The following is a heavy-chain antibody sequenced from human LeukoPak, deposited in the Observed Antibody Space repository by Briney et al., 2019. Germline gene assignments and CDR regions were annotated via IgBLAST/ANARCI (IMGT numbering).Heavy chain of an antibody. D-gene: IGHD4-17*01. J-gene: IGHJ3*02. CDR1: GGSFSGFY. CDR2: IKYDGTT. Sequence: SEALSLTCAVYGGSFSGFYWNWLRQSPEKGLEWIGEIKYDGTTNYNPSLTSRVTMSIDKATNQFHLKVTSLTAADTAVYYCARGPDYYGDYISWFPDAFHIWGQGTLVSVSP. CDR3: ARGPDYYGDYISWFPDAFHI. V-gene: IGHV4-34*01.